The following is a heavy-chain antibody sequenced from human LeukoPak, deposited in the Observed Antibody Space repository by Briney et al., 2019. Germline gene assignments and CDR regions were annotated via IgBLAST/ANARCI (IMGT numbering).Heavy chain of an antibody. D-gene: IGHD3-9*01. Sequence: GASVKVSCKASGYTFTGYYMHWVRQAPGQGLEWMRWINPNSGGTNYAQKFQGRVTMTRDTSISTAYMELSRLRSDDTAVYYCARSYGLRYFDWLWYNDYWGQGTLDTVSS. CDR2: INPNSGGT. V-gene: IGHV1-2*02. CDR1: GYTFTGYY. CDR3: ARSYGLRYFDWLWYNDY. J-gene: IGHJ4*02.